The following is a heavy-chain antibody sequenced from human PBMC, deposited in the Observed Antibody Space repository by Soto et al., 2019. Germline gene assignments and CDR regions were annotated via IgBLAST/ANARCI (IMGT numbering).Heavy chain of an antibody. CDR3: ARTTFYDVFTAYYSLFDY. D-gene: IGHD3-9*01. CDR2: ISDSGSS. Sequence: QVQLQESGPGLVKPSQTLTLTCTVSGGSISSGRFYWSWIRQHPGKGLEWIGHISDSGSSYYNPSLESRATISVDTSKNQFSLKLSAVTAADTAVYFCARTTFYDVFTAYYSLFDYWGQGTMVTVSS. J-gene: IGHJ4*02. CDR1: GGSISSGRFY. V-gene: IGHV4-31*03.